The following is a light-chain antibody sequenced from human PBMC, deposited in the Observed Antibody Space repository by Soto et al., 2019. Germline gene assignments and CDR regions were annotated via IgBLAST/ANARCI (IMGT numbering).Light chain of an antibody. CDR1: QGISSY. J-gene: IGKJ1*01. CDR3: QQYYSYPCT. CDR2: AAS. Sequence: AIRMTQAPSSLSAYTGDRVTITCRANQGISSYLAWYQQKPGQAPKLLLYAASTLESGVPSRFGGSGSGTDFALTISGLQAEDLATYYYQQYYSYPCTFGQGTKGEIK. V-gene: IGKV1-8*01.